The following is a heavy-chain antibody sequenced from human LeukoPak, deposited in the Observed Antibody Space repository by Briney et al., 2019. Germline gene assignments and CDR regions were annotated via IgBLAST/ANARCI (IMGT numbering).Heavy chain of an antibody. J-gene: IGHJ4*02. CDR2: IKQDGSEK. Sequence: PGGSLRLSCAASGFTFSSHWMSRVRQAPGKGLEWVANIKQDGSEKYYVDSVKGRFTISRDNAKNSLYLQMNSLRAEDTAVYYCARDRAGFDYWGQGALVTVSS. V-gene: IGHV3-7*01. CDR1: GFTFSSHW. CDR3: ARDRAGFDY.